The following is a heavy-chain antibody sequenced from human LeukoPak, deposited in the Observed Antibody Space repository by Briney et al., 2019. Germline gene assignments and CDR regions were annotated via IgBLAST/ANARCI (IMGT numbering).Heavy chain of an antibody. CDR2: MNPGSGNT. D-gene: IGHD3-22*01. J-gene: IGHJ4*02. CDR1: GYTFASYD. CDR3: ARLSETAAYYYTSGYYYLRY. V-gene: IGHV1-8*02. Sequence: ASVKVSCKTSGYTFASYDINWVRKATGQGLEWMGWMNPGSGNTGYAQRFQGRVTMTRDTSISTAYMELSGLRSEDTAVYYCARLSETAAYYYTSGYYYLRYWGQGTLVTVDS.